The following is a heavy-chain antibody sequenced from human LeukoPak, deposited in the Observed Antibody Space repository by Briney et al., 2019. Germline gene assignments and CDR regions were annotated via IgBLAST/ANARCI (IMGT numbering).Heavy chain of an antibody. Sequence: ASVKVSYKASGYTFTSHHINWVRQAAGQGLEWMGWMNPDTGNTVYAQKFQGRVTMTWDTSISTAYMELGGLRSGDTAVYYCARGRPTNLGGIYWGQGTLVTVSS. CDR3: ARGRPTNLGGIY. D-gene: IGHD7-27*01. CDR1: GYTFTSHH. CDR2: MNPDTGNT. J-gene: IGHJ4*02. V-gene: IGHV1-8*01.